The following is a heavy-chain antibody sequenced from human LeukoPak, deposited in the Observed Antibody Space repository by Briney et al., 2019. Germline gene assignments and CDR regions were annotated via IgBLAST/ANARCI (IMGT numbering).Heavy chain of an antibody. D-gene: IGHD1-1*01. CDR2: TRNKANSYTT. CDR3: ARDRTGNDY. J-gene: IGHJ4*02. CDR1: GFTFSDHY. V-gene: IGHV3-72*01. Sequence: GGSLRLSCAASGFTFSDHYMDWVRQAPGKGLEWVGRTRNKANSYTTEYAASVKGRFTISRDDSKNSLYLQMNSLKTEDTAVYYCARDRTGNDYWGQGALVTVSS.